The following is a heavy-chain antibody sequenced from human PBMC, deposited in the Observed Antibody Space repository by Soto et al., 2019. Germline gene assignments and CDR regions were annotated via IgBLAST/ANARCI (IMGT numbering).Heavy chain of an antibody. CDR3: AKDPNGDYVGAFDS. CDR1: GFSFSSLA. V-gene: IGHV3-23*01. J-gene: IGHJ4*02. CDR2: IGGSGVIT. Sequence: VGSLRLSCRASGFSFSSLAMTWVRQAPGKGLEWVSSIGGSGVITYYADSVKGRFTISRDNSRNTLFLHMNSLRADDTAVYHCAKDPNGDYVGAFDSWGQGTLVTVSS. D-gene: IGHD4-17*01.